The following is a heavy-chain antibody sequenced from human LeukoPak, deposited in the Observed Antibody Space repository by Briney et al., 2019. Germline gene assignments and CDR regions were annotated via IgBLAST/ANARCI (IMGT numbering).Heavy chain of an antibody. J-gene: IGHJ3*02. V-gene: IGHV1-2*02. D-gene: IGHD3-22*01. CDR3: ATSGYPYNAFDI. Sequence: ASVKVSCKASGYTFTGYYMHWVRQAPGQGLEWMGWIKADSGATNYAQRFRGRVAMTRDTSISTAYMDLSSLRSDDTAVYHCATSGYPYNAFDIWGQGTMVTVSS. CDR1: GYTFTGYY. CDR2: IKADSGAT.